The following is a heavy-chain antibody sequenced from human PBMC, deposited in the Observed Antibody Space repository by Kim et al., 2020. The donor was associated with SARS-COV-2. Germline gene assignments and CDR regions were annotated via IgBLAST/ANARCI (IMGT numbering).Heavy chain of an antibody. V-gene: IGHV4-34*01. CDR1: GGSFSGYY. CDR2: INHSGST. J-gene: IGHJ5*02. CDR3: ARGRFRVATARRWFDP. D-gene: IGHD5-12*01. Sequence: SETLSLTCAVYGGSFSGYYWSWIRQPPGKGLEWIGEINHSGSTNYNPSLKSRVTISVDTSKNQFSLKLSSVTAADTAVYYCARGRFRVATARRWFDPWGQGTLVTVSS.